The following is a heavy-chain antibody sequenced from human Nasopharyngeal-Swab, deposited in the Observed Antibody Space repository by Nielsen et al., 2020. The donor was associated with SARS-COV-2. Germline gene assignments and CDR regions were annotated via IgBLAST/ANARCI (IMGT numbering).Heavy chain of an antibody. J-gene: IGHJ6*02. CDR3: ARVLPFRITGTSGMDV. Sequence: ASVKVSCKASGYTFTSSYLHCVRQAPRQGLEWMGIINPTDGITSYAQKFEGRVTMTRVTSTSTVYMELNSLRSEDTAVYYCARVLPFRITGTSGMDVWGQGTTVTASS. CDR2: INPTDGIT. CDR1: GYTFTSSY. D-gene: IGHD1-7*01. V-gene: IGHV1-46*01.